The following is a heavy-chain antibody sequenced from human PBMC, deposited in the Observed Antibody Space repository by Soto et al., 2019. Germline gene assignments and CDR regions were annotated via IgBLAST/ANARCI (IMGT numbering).Heavy chain of an antibody. D-gene: IGHD3-22*01. CDR2: IIPIFGTA. CDR3: ARSLRGYYYDSSGYYGTYYFDY. Sequence: ASVKVSCKASGGTFSSYAISWVRQAPGQGLDWMGGIIPIFGTANYAQKFQGRVTITADKSTSTAYMELSSLRSEDTAVYYCARSLRGYYYDSSGYYGTYYFDYWGQGTLVTVSS. CDR1: GGTFSSYA. V-gene: IGHV1-69*06. J-gene: IGHJ4*02.